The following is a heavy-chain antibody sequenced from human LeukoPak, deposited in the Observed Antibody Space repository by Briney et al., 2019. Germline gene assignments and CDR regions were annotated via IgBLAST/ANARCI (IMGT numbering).Heavy chain of an antibody. V-gene: IGHV3-21*01. CDR2: ISSSSSYI. CDR1: GFTFSSYS. Sequence: GGSLRLSCAASGFTFSSYSMNWVRQAPGKGLEWVSSISSSSSYIYYADSVKGRFTISRDNAKNSLYLQMNSLRAEDTAVYYCVRIPNSAHFPNWFDPWGQGTLVTVSS. D-gene: IGHD2/OR15-2a*01. J-gene: IGHJ5*02. CDR3: VRIPNSAHFPNWFDP.